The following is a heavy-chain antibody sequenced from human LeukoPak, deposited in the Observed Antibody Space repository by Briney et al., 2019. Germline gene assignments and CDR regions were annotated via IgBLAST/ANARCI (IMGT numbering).Heavy chain of an antibody. CDR2: IFPIFGTA. CDR1: GGTFSSYA. D-gene: IGHD2-2*02. V-gene: IGHV1-69*05. J-gene: IGHJ6*03. CDR3: ARLSRGGTSCYNCYYYYYMDV. Sequence: ASVKVSCKASGGTFSSYAISWVRQAPGQGLEWMGGIFPIFGTANYAQKFQGRVTITTDESTSTAYMELSSLRSEDTAVYYCARLSRGGTSCYNCYYYYYMDVWGKGTTVTVSS.